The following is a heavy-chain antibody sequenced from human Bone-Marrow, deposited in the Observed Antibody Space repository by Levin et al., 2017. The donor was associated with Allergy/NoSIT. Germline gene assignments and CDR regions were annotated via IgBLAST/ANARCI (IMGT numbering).Heavy chain of an antibody. D-gene: IGHD2-8*01. J-gene: IGHJ4*02. CDR3: ARPGLRMGPFDY. V-gene: IGHV5-51*01. Sequence: GGSLRLSCKGSGSRFASHWIGWVRQMPGKGPEWMGVIYPGDSDTTYSPSFQGQVTISADKSISTAYLQWSSLKASDTAIYYCARPGLRMGPFDYWGQGTLVTVSS. CDR1: GSRFASHW. CDR2: IYPGDSDT.